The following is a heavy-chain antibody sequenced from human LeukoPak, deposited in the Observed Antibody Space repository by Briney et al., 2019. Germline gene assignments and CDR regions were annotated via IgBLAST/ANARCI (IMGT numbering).Heavy chain of an antibody. J-gene: IGHJ4*02. V-gene: IGHV1-46*01. Sequence: ASVKVSCKASGYTFTSYYMHWVRQAPGQGLEWMGIINPSGGSTSYAQKFQGRVTMTRDTSTSTAYMELSSLRSEDTAVYYCARSIVGATYFDYWGQGTLVTVSS. CDR3: ARSIVGATYFDY. D-gene: IGHD1-26*01. CDR2: INPSGGST. CDR1: GYTFTSYY.